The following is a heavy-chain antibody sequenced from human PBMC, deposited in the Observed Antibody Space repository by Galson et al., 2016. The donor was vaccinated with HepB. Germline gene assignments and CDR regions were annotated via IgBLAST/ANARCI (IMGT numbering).Heavy chain of an antibody. CDR2: IWYDGSND. CDR3: ARDLHYYGSGLFDP. Sequence: SLRLSCAASGFTFSRFGMHWVRQAPGKGLEWVAVIWYDGSNDFYADSVMGRFTISRDNSMNTLYLQMNSLRVEDTALYYCARDLHYYGSGLFDPWGQGTLVTVSS. D-gene: IGHD3-10*01. CDR1: GFTFSRFG. J-gene: IGHJ4*01. V-gene: IGHV3-33*01.